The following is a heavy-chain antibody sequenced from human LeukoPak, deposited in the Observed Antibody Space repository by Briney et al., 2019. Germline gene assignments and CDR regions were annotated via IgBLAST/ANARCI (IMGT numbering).Heavy chain of an antibody. D-gene: IGHD1-26*01. V-gene: IGHV3-30*18. Sequence: PGGSLRLSCAASGFAFSSYGMHWVRQAPGKGLEWVAVISYDGSNKYYADSVKGRFTISRDNSKNTLYLQMNSLRAEDTAVYYCAKALQMPNSGSYGRNYYYYYMDVWGKGTTVTVSS. CDR2: ISYDGSNK. J-gene: IGHJ6*03. CDR1: GFAFSSYG. CDR3: AKALQMPNSGSYGRNYYYYYMDV.